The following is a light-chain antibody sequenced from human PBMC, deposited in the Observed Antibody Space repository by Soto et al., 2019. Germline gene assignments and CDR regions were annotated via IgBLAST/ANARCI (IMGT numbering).Light chain of an antibody. CDR1: SSNIGSNT. CDR3: SSYTSTSPGV. Sequence: QSVLTQPPSASGTPGQRVTISCSGSSSNIGSNTVNWYQQLPGTAPKLIIFEVSNRPSGVSNRFSGSKSGNTASLTIYGLQAEDEADYYCSSYTSTSPGVFGTGTKVTVL. J-gene: IGLJ1*01. CDR2: EVS. V-gene: IGLV1-44*01.